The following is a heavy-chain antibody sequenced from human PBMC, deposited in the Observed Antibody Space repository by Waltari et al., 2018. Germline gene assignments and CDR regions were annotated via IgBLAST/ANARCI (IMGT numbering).Heavy chain of an antibody. Sequence: EVQLLESGGGLVQPGGSLRLSCAASGFTFSSYAMSWVRQAPGKGLEWVSVIYSGGSTYYADSVKGRFTISRDNAKNSLYLQMNSLRAEDTAVYYCARLGMRKYYYYGMDVWGQGTTVTVSS. CDR2: IYSGGST. J-gene: IGHJ6*02. CDR1: GFTFSSYA. CDR3: ARLGMRKYYYYGMDV. D-gene: IGHD3-16*01. V-gene: IGHV3-23*03.